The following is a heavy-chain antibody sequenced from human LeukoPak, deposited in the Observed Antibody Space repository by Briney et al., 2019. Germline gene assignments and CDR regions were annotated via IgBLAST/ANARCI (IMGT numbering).Heavy chain of an antibody. J-gene: IGHJ3*02. Sequence: GGSLRLSCAASGFTVSSNYMTWVRQAPGKGLEWVSVTYSGGSTDYADSVKGRFTISRDNSKNTLYLQMNSLRAEDTAEYYCARGDGHDAFDIWGQGTLVTVSS. CDR1: GFTVSSNY. D-gene: IGHD2-8*01. V-gene: IGHV3-66*01. CDR2: TYSGGST. CDR3: ARGDGHDAFDI.